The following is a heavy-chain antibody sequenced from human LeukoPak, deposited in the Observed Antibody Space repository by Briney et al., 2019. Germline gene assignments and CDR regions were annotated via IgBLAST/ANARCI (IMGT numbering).Heavy chain of an antibody. V-gene: IGHV1-69*05. CDR3: VSTTPGTRFSHYYYYMDV. D-gene: IGHD1-14*01. Sequence: ASVKVSCKASGGTFSSYAINWVRQAPAQGLEWIAGIIPIFGTTNYAQKFQGRVTITTDESTSTAYMELSSLRSEDMAVYYCVSTTPGTRFSHYYYYMDVWGKGTTVTVSS. J-gene: IGHJ6*03. CDR2: IIPIFGTT. CDR1: GGTFSSYA.